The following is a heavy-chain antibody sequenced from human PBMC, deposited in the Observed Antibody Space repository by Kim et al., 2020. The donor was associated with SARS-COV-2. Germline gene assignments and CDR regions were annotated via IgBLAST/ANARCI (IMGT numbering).Heavy chain of an antibody. CDR3: AKDSQRRALDY. CDR1: GFTFSRYG. J-gene: IGHJ4*02. D-gene: IGHD5-18*01. V-gene: IGHV3-33*03. CDR2: ISPNGNDQ. Sequence: GGSLRLSCGASGFTFSRYGMHWVRQAPGKGLEWVAVISPNGNDQYYTESVKGRPTTYRDKSKNTVYLQMNSLRGDDTAVYHCAKDSQRRALDYWGQGTLATVSS.